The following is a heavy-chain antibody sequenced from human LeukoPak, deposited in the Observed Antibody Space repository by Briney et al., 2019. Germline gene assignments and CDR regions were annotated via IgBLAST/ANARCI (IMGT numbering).Heavy chain of an antibody. CDR2: ISYSGST. Sequence: SSETRSLTCTVSGGSISSYYWSWIRQPPGKGLEWIGYISYSGSTNYNPSPKSRVTISLDMSKNQFSLKLNSVTAADTAVYYCARGGYSYGSFRLYFDYWGQGTLVTVSS. J-gene: IGHJ4*02. CDR1: GGSISSYY. D-gene: IGHD5-18*01. CDR3: ARGGYSYGSFRLYFDY. V-gene: IGHV4-59*01.